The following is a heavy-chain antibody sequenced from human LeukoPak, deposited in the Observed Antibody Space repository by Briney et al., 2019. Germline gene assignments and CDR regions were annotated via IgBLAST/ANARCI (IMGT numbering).Heavy chain of an antibody. D-gene: IGHD5-12*01. CDR1: TFTFSNYW. V-gene: IGHV3-7*03. Sequence: GGSLRLSCAASTFTFSNYWMSWVRQAPGKGLEWVANIKEDGTEKDYVDSVKGRFTISRDKSKNMLYLQMNSLRAEDTAVYYCAKLLSYSGYDPGLFDYWGQGTLVTVSS. J-gene: IGHJ4*02. CDR3: AKLLSYSGYDPGLFDY. CDR2: IKEDGTEK.